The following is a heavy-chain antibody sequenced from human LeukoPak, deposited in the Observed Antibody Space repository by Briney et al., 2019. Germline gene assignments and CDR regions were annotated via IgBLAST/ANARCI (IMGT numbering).Heavy chain of an antibody. CDR1: GGSISSSSYY. V-gene: IGHV4-39*07. CDR3: ARDAPYSSSWSNWYFDL. J-gene: IGHJ2*01. CDR2: IYHSGST. D-gene: IGHD6-13*01. Sequence: SETLSLTCTVSGGSISSSSYYWGWIRQPPGKGLEWIGYIYHSGSTYYNPSLKSRVTISVDRSKNQFSLKLSSVTAADTAVYYCARDAPYSSSWSNWYFDLWGRGTLVTVSS.